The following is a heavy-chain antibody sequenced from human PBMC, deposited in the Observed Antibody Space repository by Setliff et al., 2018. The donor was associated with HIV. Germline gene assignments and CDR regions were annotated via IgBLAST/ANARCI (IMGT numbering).Heavy chain of an antibody. V-gene: IGHV3-7*03. J-gene: IGHJ4*02. CDR3: ARESRRGNSYDFDY. Sequence: AGGSLRLSCAASGFTFSNYWINWVRQAPGKGLEWVANIKQDGSEKSYVDSVKGRFTISRDNAKNSLYLQMNSLRAEDTAVYYCARESRRGNSYDFDYWGQGTPVTVSS. CDR1: GFTFSNYW. CDR2: IKQDGSEK. D-gene: IGHD5-18*01.